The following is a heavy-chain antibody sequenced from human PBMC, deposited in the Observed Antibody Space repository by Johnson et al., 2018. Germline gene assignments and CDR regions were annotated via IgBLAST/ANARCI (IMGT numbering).Heavy chain of an antibody. J-gene: IGHJ6*03. CDR2: IGIRDDT. V-gene: IGHV3-13*01. D-gene: IGHD2-21*02. CDR3: GRDCGGGCDRRLYWYYYYMDV. CDR1: GFSFSEYD. Sequence: EVQLVETGGGLVQPGGSLRLSCAASGFSFSEYDMHWVRQAPGKSLEWVSAIGIRDDTHYPGSVKGRFTISRENARNSFYLQMNSLRAEDTAVYYCGRDCGGGCDRRLYWYYYYMDVWGKGTTVTVSS.